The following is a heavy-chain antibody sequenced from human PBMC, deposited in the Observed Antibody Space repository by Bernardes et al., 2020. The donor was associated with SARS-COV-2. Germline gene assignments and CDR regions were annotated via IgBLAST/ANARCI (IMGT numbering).Heavy chain of an antibody. V-gene: IGHV3-21*01. CDR3: ARGAGKSRTPGFDY. J-gene: IGHJ4*02. Sequence: GGSLRLSCEASGFSFSSYSMNWVRQAPGKGLEWVASITSTGSYIHYADSVRGRFTISRDNAKNSLSLLMDSLGADDTAIYFCARGAGKSRTPGFDYWGQGALVTVSS. CDR1: GFSFSSYS. D-gene: IGHD3-10*01. CDR2: ITSTGSYI.